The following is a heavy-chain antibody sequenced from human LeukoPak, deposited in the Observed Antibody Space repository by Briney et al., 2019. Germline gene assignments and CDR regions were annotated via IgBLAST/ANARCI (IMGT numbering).Heavy chain of an antibody. Sequence: SETLSLTCAVYGGSFSGYYWSWIRQPPGKGLEWIGEINHIGGTNYNPSLKSRVTISVDTSKNQFSLKLSSVTAADTAVYYCARVVNTTVTDWGQGTLVTVSS. D-gene: IGHD4-11*01. J-gene: IGHJ4*02. CDR1: GGSFSGYY. CDR2: INHIGGT. V-gene: IGHV4-34*01. CDR3: ARVVNTTVTD.